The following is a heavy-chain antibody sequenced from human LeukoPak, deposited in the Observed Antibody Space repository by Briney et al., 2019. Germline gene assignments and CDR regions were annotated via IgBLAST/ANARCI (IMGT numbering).Heavy chain of an antibody. CDR2: TYYRSTWYY. V-gene: IGHV6-1*01. Sequence: SSQTLSLTCAISGDSVSYTAAWNWIRQSPSRGLEWLGRTYYRSTWYYDYAISVKGRITINPDTSKNQFSLQLNSVTPEDTAVYYCARDRNFLDYWGQGTLVTVSS. CDR3: ARDRNFLDY. J-gene: IGHJ4*02. CDR1: GDSVSYTAA. D-gene: IGHD1-14*01.